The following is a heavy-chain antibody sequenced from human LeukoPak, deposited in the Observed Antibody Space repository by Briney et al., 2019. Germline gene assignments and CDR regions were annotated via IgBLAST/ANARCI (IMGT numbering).Heavy chain of an antibody. Sequence: GGSLRLSCAASGFTFSSYAMSWVRQAPGKGLEWVSAISGSGGSTYYADSVKGRFTISRDNSKNTLYLQMNSLRAEDTALYYCAKVRGAAAGSGLDYWGQGTLVTVSS. CDR1: GFTFSSYA. CDR2: ISGSGGST. D-gene: IGHD6-13*01. J-gene: IGHJ4*02. CDR3: AKVRGAAAGSGLDY. V-gene: IGHV3-23*01.